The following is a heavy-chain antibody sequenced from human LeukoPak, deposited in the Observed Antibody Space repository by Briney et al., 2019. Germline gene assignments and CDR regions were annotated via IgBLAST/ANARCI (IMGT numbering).Heavy chain of an antibody. CDR3: AVCYYDSSGYYLDY. Sequence: PSETLSLTCAVSGGSISSSNWWSWVRQPPGKGLEWIGEIYHSGSTNYNPSLKSRVTISVDKSKNQFSLKLSSVTAADTAVYYCAVCYYDSSGYYLDYWGQGTLVTVSS. CDR2: IYHSGST. J-gene: IGHJ4*02. CDR1: GGSISSSNW. V-gene: IGHV4-4*02. D-gene: IGHD3-22*01.